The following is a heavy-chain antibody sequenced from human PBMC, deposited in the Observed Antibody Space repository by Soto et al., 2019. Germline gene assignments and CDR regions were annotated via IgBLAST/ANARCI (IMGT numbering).Heavy chain of an antibody. V-gene: IGHV3-23*01. CDR2: ISGGGSST. Sequence: ELQLLESGGGLVQPGGSLRLSCTTSGFTFSNYAMSWVRQAPGKGLKWVSAISGGGSSTYYADSVKGRFTISRDNSQSTLYLQMSSLGAEDTAVYYCAKEAAIYYGSGSYNDYWGQGTLVTVSS. D-gene: IGHD3-10*01. CDR3: AKEAAIYYGSGSYNDY. CDR1: GFTFSNYA. J-gene: IGHJ4*02.